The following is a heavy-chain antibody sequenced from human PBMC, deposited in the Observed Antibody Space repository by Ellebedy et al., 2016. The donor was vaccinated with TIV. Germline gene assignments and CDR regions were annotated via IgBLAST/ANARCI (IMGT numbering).Heavy chain of an antibody. D-gene: IGHD1-14*01. Sequence: GGSLRLSCSASTFTFTSYGMHWVRQAPGKGLEWVAVITHDGSNKYYAASVKGRFTLSRESSRNTVHLQMDNLRIEDTAVYYCAKDVLGTEPGFDYWGQGTVVTVSS. CDR2: ITHDGSNK. J-gene: IGHJ4*02. V-gene: IGHV3-30*18. CDR1: TFTFTSYG. CDR3: AKDVLGTEPGFDY.